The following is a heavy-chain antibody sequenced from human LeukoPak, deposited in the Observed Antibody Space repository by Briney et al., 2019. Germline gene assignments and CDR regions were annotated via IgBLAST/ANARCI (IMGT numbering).Heavy chain of an antibody. J-gene: IGHJ5*02. CDR3: ARLYCSGGSCYLTP. CDR1: GGSISSGGYS. CDR2: IYHSGST. V-gene: IGHV4-30-2*01. Sequence: PSETLSLTCAVSGGSISSGGYSWSWIRQPPGKGLEWIGYIYHSGSTYYNPSLKSRVTISVDRSKNQFSLKLSSVTAADTAVYYCARLYCSGGSCYLTPWGQGTLVTVSS. D-gene: IGHD2-15*01.